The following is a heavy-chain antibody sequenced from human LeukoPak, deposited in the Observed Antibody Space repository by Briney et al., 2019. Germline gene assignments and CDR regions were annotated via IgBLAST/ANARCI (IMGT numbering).Heavy chain of an antibody. CDR2: INPNSGGT. CDR3: ARAKILTGYYVAAADT. CDR1: GYTFTGYY. Sequence: ASVKASCKASGYTFTGYYMHWVRQAPGQGLEWMGWINPNSGGTNYAQKFQGRVTMTRDTSVSTAYMELSRLRSDDTAVYYCARAKILTGYYVAAADTWGQGTLVTVSS. V-gene: IGHV1-2*02. J-gene: IGHJ5*02. D-gene: IGHD3-9*01.